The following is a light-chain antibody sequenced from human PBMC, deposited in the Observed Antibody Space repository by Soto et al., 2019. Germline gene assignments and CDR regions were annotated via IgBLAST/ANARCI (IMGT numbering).Light chain of an antibody. CDR2: QAS. V-gene: IGKV1-5*03. CDR3: LQYKRYWT. CDR1: QSISRQ. Sequence: DIPMTQSPSTLSASVGDRVSITCRASQSISRQLAWYQQKPGKAPNLLIYQASNLETGVPSRFTGSGSGTEFTLTTSSLQPDHLATYYFLQYKRYWTFGQGTKVEVK. J-gene: IGKJ1*01.